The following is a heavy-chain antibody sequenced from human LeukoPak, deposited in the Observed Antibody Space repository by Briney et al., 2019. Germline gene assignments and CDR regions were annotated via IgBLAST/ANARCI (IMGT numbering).Heavy chain of an antibody. CDR2: IYYSGST. Sequence: SETLSLTCTVSGGSISSYYWSWIRQPPGKGLEWIGYIYYSGSTNYNPSLKSRVTISVDTSKNQFSLKLSSVTAADTAVYYCARHSLPMLRGAKGPFDPWGQGTLVTVSS. CDR1: GGSISSYY. J-gene: IGHJ5*02. CDR3: ARHSLPMLRGAKGPFDP. V-gene: IGHV4-59*08. D-gene: IGHD3-10*01.